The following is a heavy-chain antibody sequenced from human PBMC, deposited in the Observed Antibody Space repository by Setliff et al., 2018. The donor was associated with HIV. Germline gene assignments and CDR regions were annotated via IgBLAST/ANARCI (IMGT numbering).Heavy chain of an antibody. J-gene: IGHJ1*01. CDR1: GGFISSYY. V-gene: IGHV4-59*01. Sequence: ASETLSLTCTVSGGFISSYYWSWIRQPPGKGLDWIGYINYSGSTSYNPSLKSRVTISVDTSKNQFSLKLTSVTAADTAVYYCARGPAREGGYWGSDSQGYFQHWGQGTLVTVSS. CDR2: INYSGST. CDR3: ARGPAREGGYWGSDSQGYFQH. D-gene: IGHD3-22*01.